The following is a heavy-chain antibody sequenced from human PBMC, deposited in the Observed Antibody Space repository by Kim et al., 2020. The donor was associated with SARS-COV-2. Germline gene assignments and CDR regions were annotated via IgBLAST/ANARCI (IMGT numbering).Heavy chain of an antibody. D-gene: IGHD1-20*01. Sequence: GGSLRLSCAASGFTFSSYGMHWVRQAPGKGLEWVAVISYDGSNKYYADSVKGRFTISRDNSKNTLYLQMNSLRAEDTAVYYCAKSLSDNWNGLNDYWGQGTLVTVSS. CDR3: AKSLSDNWNGLNDY. J-gene: IGHJ4*02. CDR2: ISYDGSNK. CDR1: GFTFSSYG. V-gene: IGHV3-30*18.